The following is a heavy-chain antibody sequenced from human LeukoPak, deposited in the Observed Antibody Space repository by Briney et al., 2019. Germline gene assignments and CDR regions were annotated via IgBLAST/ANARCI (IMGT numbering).Heavy chain of an antibody. Sequence: PGVSLRLSCAASGFTFSSYAMSWVRQAPGKGLEWVSGLSGSGGSTYYTDSVKGRFTISRDNSNNTLYLQMNTLRVEDTAVYYCAKDSRYSGSFNDPFDMWGQGTIVIVRS. D-gene: IGHD1-26*01. CDR1: GFTFSSYA. J-gene: IGHJ3*02. V-gene: IGHV3-23*01. CDR3: AKDSRYSGSFNDPFDM. CDR2: LSGSGGST.